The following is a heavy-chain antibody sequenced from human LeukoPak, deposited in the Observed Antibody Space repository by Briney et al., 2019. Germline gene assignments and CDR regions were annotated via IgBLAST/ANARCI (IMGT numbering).Heavy chain of an antibody. CDR1: GFTFSSHW. CDR2: IKEDGSEK. D-gene: IGHD5-12*01. V-gene: IGHV3-7*01. CDR3: ARDETNSGYATAPPY. J-gene: IGHJ4*02. Sequence: PGGSLRLSCVASGFTFSSHWMSWVRQVPGKGLEWVAKIKEDGSEKYYVDSVKGRFTISRDNAKNSLSLQMNSLRAEDTAVYYCARDETNSGYATAPPYWGQGTLVTVSS.